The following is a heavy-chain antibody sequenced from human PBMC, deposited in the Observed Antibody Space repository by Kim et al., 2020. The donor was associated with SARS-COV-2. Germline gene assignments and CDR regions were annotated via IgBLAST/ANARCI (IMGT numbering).Heavy chain of an antibody. V-gene: IGHV3-21*01. Sequence: SVGGRFTISRDNAKNSLYLQMHGLRPEDTAVYYCARDGVTATASIFYFDLWGQGDLVTVSS. CDR3: ARDGVTATASIFYFDL. D-gene: IGHD1-26*01. J-gene: IGHJ4*02.